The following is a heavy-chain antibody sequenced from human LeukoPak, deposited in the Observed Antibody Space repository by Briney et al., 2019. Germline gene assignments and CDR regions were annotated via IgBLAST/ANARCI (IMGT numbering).Heavy chain of an antibody. D-gene: IGHD3-22*01. CDR2: IYYSGST. V-gene: IGHV4-39*07. J-gene: IGHJ3*02. CDR1: GGSISSSSYY. Sequence: SETLSLTCTVSGGSISSSSYYWGWIRQPPGKGLEWIGSIYYSGSTYYNPSLKSRVTISVDTSKNQFSLKLSSVTAADTAVYYCARVAITDYYDSSGPPSLNSLCRAFDIWGQGTMVTVSS. CDR3: ARVAITDYYDSSGPPSLNSLCRAFDI.